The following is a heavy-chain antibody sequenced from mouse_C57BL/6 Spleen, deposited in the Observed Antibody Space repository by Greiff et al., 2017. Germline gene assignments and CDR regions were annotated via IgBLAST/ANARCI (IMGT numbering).Heavy chain of an antibody. CDR1: GFSFTSYG. D-gene: IGHD1-1*01. CDR3: ARELITTVVATYAMDY. V-gene: IGHV2-2*01. Sequence: VQLQESGPGLVQPSQCLSISCTASGFSFTSYGVHWVRQSPGKGLEWLGVIWSGGSTDYYAAFISRLSTSKDNSKSKVFFQKNSLQADDRTIYYWARELITTVVATYAMDYWGQGTSVTVAS. J-gene: IGHJ4*01. CDR2: IWSGGST.